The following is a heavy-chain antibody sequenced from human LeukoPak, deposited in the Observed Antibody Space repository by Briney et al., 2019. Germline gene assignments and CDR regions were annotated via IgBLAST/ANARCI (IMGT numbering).Heavy chain of an antibody. CDR3: ARGIYSSGWPGLYFDY. J-gene: IGHJ4*02. CDR1: GFIFSDYY. V-gene: IGHV3-11*04. Sequence: GGSLRLSCAASGFIFSDYYMSWIRQAPGKGLEWVSYISTSGSESTIYYADSVKGRFTISRDNAKNSLYLQMNSLRAEDTAVYYCARGIYSSGWPGLYFDYWGQGTLVTVSS. CDR2: ISTSGSESTI. D-gene: IGHD6-19*01.